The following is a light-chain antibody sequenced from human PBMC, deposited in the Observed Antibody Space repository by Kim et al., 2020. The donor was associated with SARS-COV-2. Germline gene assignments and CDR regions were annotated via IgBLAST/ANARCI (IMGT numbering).Light chain of an antibody. CDR3: QQYGSS. CDR2: GAS. V-gene: IGKV3-20*01. J-gene: IGKJ2*01. CDR1: QSVSSSY. Sequence: TLSLYPGERATLSCRTSQSVSSSYLAWYHQKPGQAPRLLIYGASSRATGIPDRFSGSGSGTNFTLTISRLEPEDFAVYFCQQYGSSFGQGTKLEIK.